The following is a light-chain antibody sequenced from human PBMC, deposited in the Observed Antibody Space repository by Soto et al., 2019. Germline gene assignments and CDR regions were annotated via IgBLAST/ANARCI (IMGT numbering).Light chain of an antibody. CDR3: QQSYSAPSLT. V-gene: IGKV3-11*01. Sequence: EIVLTQSPATLSLSPGERATLSCRASQSVNSHLGWYQQQPGQAPRLLIYDASNRATGIPDRFSGSGSGTDFTLTISSLQPEDFATYYCQQSYSAPSLTFGGGTKVDIK. CDR2: DAS. J-gene: IGKJ4*01. CDR1: QSVNSH.